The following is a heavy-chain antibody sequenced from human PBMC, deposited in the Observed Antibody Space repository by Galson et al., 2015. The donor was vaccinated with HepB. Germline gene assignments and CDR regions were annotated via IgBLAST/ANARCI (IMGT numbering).Heavy chain of an antibody. Sequence: SVKVSCKASGYTFTDYGISWVRQAPTQGLEWMGWISTNNGNADYAQKFRDRLTLTTDTSTSIAYMELRSLRYDDTAIYYCARDLSTGGIMGNDALGIWGQGTMVTVS. CDR3: ARDLSTGGIMGNDALGI. CDR1: GYTFTDYG. D-gene: IGHD1-26*01. V-gene: IGHV1-18*01. J-gene: IGHJ3*02. CDR2: ISTNNGNA.